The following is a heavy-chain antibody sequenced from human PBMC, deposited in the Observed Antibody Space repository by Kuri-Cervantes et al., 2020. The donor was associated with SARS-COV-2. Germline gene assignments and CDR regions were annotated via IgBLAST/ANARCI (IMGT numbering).Heavy chain of an antibody. Sequence: GGSLRLSCSASGFTFSSYAMHWVRQAPGKGLEYVSAISSNGGSTYYADSVKGRSTISRDNSKNTLYLQMSSLRAEDTAVYYCVKDVAFAGTTFDPWGQGTLVTVSS. CDR2: ISSNGGST. J-gene: IGHJ5*02. CDR3: VKDVAFAGTTFDP. V-gene: IGHV3-64D*08. CDR1: GFTFSSYA. D-gene: IGHD1-7*01.